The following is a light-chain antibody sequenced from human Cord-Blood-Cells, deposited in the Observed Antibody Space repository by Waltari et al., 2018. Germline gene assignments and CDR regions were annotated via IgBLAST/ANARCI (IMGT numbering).Light chain of an antibody. CDR3: CSYAGSSTWV. J-gene: IGLJ3*02. CDR1: SSDVGRYNL. V-gene: IGLV2-23*01. CDR2: EGS. Sequence: QSALTQPAPVSGSPGPSLNISCTGTSSDVGRYNLFSWYQQHPGKAPKLMIYEGSKRPSWVSDRFAGAKSGNRALLAIPGLQAEDEADYYCCSYAGSSTWVFGGGTKLTSL.